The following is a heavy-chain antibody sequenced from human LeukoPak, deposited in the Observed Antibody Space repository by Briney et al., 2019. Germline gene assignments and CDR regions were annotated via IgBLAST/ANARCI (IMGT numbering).Heavy chain of an antibody. CDR2: INPNSGGT. CDR1: GYTFTSYY. CDR3: ARGRGSGYVWNWFDP. V-gene: IGHV1-2*02. D-gene: IGHD5-12*01. Sequence: ASVKVSCKASGYTFTSYYMHWVRQAPGQGLEWMGWINPNSGGTNYAQKFQGRVTMTRDTDNSTAYMELSRLRSDDTAVYYCARGRGSGYVWNWFDPWGQGTLVTVSS. J-gene: IGHJ5*02.